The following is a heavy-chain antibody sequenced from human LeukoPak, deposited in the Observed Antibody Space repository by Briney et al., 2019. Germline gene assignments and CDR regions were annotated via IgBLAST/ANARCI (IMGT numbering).Heavy chain of an antibody. J-gene: IGHJ4*02. Sequence: GGSLRLSCAASGFTFSSYSMNWVRQAPGKGLEWVSSISSSSSYIYYADSVKGRFTISRDNAKNSLYLQMNSLRAEDTAVYYCARESLGYCSSTSCYEHLKYYDFWRGYYFDYWGQGTLVTVSS. V-gene: IGHV3-21*01. CDR1: GFTFSSYS. CDR2: ISSSSSYI. CDR3: ARESLGYCSSTSCYEHLKYYDFWRGYYFDY. D-gene: IGHD2-2*01.